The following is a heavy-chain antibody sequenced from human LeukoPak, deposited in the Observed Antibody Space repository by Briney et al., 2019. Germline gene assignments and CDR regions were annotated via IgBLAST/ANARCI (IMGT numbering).Heavy chain of an antibody. Sequence: PSETLSLTCAVYGGSFSGYYWSWIRQLPGKGLEWIGEINHSGSTNYNPSLKSRVTISVDTSKNQFSLKLSSVTAADTAVYYCAREGYDILTGRTVDYWGQGTLVTVSS. V-gene: IGHV4-34*01. CDR3: AREGYDILTGRTVDY. CDR2: INHSGST. CDR1: GGSFSGYY. J-gene: IGHJ4*02. D-gene: IGHD3-9*01.